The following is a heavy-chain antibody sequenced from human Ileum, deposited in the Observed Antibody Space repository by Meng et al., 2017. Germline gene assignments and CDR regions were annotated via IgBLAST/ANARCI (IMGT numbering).Heavy chain of an antibody. D-gene: IGHD3-22*01. Sequence: LVACGGALVQPGGAEALSLAASGFTFSDSMIRWVLQVSGKGPEWVGRIRSKANGYAPAFSASVKGRFTISRDDSKKMAFLQMNSLKTEDTAVYYCTRHVEADSGYFYDWGQGTLVTVSS. J-gene: IGHJ4*02. V-gene: IGHV3-73*02. CDR1: GFTFSDSM. CDR2: IRSKANGYAP. CDR3: TRHVEADSGYFYD.